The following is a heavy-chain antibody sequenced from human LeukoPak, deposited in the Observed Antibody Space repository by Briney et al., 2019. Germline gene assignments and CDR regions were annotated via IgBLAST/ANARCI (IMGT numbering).Heavy chain of an antibody. V-gene: IGHV1-18*01. J-gene: IGHJ4*02. CDR3: ARAPPGMTMMTDY. CDR1: GFVFTSYG. Sequence: ASVNVSCKASGFVFTSYGFTWVRQAPGQGLEWMGWVSTNDGNTVYAQRLQGRVTMTTDTSTSVAYMELRSLTSDDTAVYYCARAPPGMTMMTDYWGQGTLVTVST. CDR2: VSTNDGNT. D-gene: IGHD1-14*01.